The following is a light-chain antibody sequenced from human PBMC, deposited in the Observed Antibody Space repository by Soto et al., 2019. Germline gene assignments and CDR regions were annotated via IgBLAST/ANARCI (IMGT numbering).Light chain of an antibody. CDR3: QHYNNWLGA. V-gene: IGKV3-15*01. CDR1: QNIGSN. CDR2: GAS. J-gene: IGKJ4*01. Sequence: EVVMTQSPATLSASPGERVILSCRASQNIGSNLAWYQQRPGQAPRLLIYGASTRATGIPDRFSGSGSGTEFTLTISSLQSEDFAVYYCQHYNNWLGAFGGGTKVDIK.